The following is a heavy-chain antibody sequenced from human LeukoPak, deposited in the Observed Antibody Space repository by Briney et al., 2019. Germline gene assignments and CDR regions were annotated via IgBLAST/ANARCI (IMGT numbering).Heavy chain of an antibody. Sequence: PGGSLRLSCAASGFTFSSYGMHWVRQAPGKGLEWVAVISYDGSNKYYADSVKGRFTISRDNSKNTLYLQMNSLRAEDTAVYYCAYQSDRAAYSSSWYPSGAFDIWGQGTMVTVSS. V-gene: IGHV3-30*03. D-gene: IGHD6-13*01. J-gene: IGHJ3*02. CDR3: AYQSDRAAYSSSWYPSGAFDI. CDR2: ISYDGSNK. CDR1: GFTFSSYG.